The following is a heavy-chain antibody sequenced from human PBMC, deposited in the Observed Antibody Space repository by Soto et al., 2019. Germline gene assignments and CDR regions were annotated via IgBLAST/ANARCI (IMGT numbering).Heavy chain of an antibody. Sequence: PGGSLRLSCAASGFHFSKFAMTLVRRSPGKGLEWLAAVSGDGKSTYYADSANGRFPISRDNSRNTVSLLLTSLRVDDTALYYCCKTTSFYFDNCALLFSWGHGNLVAVSS. CDR3: CKTTSFYFDNCALLFS. V-gene: IGHV3-23*01. J-gene: IGHJ5*01. D-gene: IGHD3-22*01. CDR1: GFHFSKFA. CDR2: VSGDGKST.